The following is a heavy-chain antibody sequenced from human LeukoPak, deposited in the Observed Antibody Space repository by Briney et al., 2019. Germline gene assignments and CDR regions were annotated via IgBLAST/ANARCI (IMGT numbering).Heavy chain of an antibody. CDR1: GGSISSSSYY. Sequence: KASETLSLTCTVSGGSISSSSYYWSWIRQPPGKGLEWIGYIYYSGSTYYNPSLKSRVTISVDTSKNQFSLKLSSVTAADTAVYYCARESLARAFDIWGQGTMVTVSS. CDR3: ARESLARAFDI. J-gene: IGHJ3*02. V-gene: IGHV4-30-4*01. CDR2: IYYSGST.